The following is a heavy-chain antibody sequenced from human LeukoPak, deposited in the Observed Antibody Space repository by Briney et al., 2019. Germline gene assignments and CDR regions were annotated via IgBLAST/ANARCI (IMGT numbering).Heavy chain of an antibody. V-gene: IGHV1-69*13. Sequence: SVKVSCKASRGTFSSYAISWVRQAPGQGLEWMGGIIPIFGTANYAQKFQGRVTITADESTSTAYMELSSLRSEDTAVYYCARDQVRGVIGWFDPWGQGTLVTVSS. CDR2: IIPIFGTA. J-gene: IGHJ5*02. D-gene: IGHD3-10*01. CDR3: ARDQVRGVIGWFDP. CDR1: RGTFSSYA.